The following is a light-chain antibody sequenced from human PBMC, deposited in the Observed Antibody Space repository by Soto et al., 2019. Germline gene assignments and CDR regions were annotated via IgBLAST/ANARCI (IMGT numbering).Light chain of an antibody. CDR3: QQYNNWPQT. J-gene: IGKJ1*01. Sequence: EIVMTQSPATLSVSPGERATLSCRASQSVSSNLAWYQQKPGQAPRLLIYGASTRATGIPSRFSGSGSGTEFTLTFSSLQSEDFAVYYCQQYNNWPQTFSQGTKVEIK. CDR2: GAS. V-gene: IGKV3-15*01. CDR1: QSVSSN.